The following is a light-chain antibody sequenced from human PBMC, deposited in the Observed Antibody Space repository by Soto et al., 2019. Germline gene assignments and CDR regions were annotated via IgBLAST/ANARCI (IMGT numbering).Light chain of an antibody. J-gene: IGLJ3*02. CDR3: AVWDDSLNGWV. Sequence: QSVLTQSPSASGTPGQRVTISCSGSSSNIGSNTVNWFQQIPGTAPQLLIYSDNQRPSGVPDRFSGSKSGTSASLAISGLQSEDEADYYCAVWDDSLNGWVFGGGTKLTVL. CDR1: SSNIGSNT. V-gene: IGLV1-44*01. CDR2: SDN.